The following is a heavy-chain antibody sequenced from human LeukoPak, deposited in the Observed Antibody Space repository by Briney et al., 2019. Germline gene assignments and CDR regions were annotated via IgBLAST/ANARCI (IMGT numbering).Heavy chain of an antibody. J-gene: IGHJ6*02. CDR1: GYTFTSYG. D-gene: IGHD2-2*01. CDR3: ARDPTTDIVVVPAAIPIPHYYYYYGMDV. CDR2: ISAYNGNT. Sequence: ASVKVSCKASGYTFTSYGLSWVRQAPGQGLEWMGWISAYNGNTHYAHKLQGRVTMTTDTSTSTAYMELRSLRSDDTAVYYCARDPTTDIVVVPAAIPIPHYYYYYGMDVWGQGTTVTVSS. V-gene: IGHV1-18*01.